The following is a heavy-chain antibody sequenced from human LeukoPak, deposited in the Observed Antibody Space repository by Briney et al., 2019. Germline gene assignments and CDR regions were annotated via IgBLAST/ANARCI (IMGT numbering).Heavy chain of an antibody. J-gene: IGHJ4*02. Sequence: GGSLRLSCAPSVFTFSSYAMSWVRQAPGKGLEWVSAISASGGNTYYADSVKGRFTISRDNSQNKLYLQANSLRAEDTAVYYCGKGLYHDYSGIGDYWGQGSLVTVSS. D-gene: IGHD3-22*01. CDR1: VFTFSSYA. CDR3: GKGLYHDYSGIGDY. CDR2: ISASGGNT. V-gene: IGHV3-23*01.